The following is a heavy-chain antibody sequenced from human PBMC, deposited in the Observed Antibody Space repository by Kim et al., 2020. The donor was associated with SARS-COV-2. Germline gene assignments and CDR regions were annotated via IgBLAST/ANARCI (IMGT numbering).Heavy chain of an antibody. CDR2: ISSSSSYT. CDR3: ARDLSPVWFGDLVHGVDP. J-gene: IGHJ5*02. V-gene: IGHV3-11*05. D-gene: IGHD3-10*01. CDR1: GFTFSDYY. Sequence: GGSLRLSCAASGFTFSDYYMSWIRQAPGKGLEWVSYISSSSSYTNYADSVKGRFTISRDNAKNSLYLQMNSLRAEDTAVYYCARDLSPVWFGDLVHGVDPWGQGTLVTVSS.